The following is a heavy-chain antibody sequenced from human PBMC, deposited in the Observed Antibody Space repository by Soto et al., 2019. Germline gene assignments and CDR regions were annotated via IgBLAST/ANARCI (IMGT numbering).Heavy chain of an antibody. CDR2: INAGNGNT. J-gene: IGHJ4*02. Sequence: GASVKVSCKASGYTFTDYFMNWMRQAPGQRLEWMGWINAGNGNTKYSQKLQGRVTITRDTSSSTVYMQLSSLRSEDTAVYYCASAPGSSYGVGVWNYWGQGTLVTVSS. CDR3: ASAPGSSYGVGVWNY. CDR1: GYTFTDYF. D-gene: IGHD6-6*01. V-gene: IGHV1-3*01.